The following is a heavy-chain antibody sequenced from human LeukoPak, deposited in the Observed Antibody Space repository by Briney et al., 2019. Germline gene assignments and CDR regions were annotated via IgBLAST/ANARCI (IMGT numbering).Heavy chain of an antibody. CDR3: ARDREVVAH. D-gene: IGHD2-15*01. CDR1: GYTFTGYY. CDR2: IKHKADGP. V-gene: IGHV1-2*02. J-gene: IGHJ4*02. Sequence: ASEKVSCKASGYTFTGYYIHWVRQAPRQGLEWMGWIKHKADGPNYAQKFQGRVTMTRDTSISTAYMELTRLTSDDTAVYYCARDREVVAHWGQGTRVSVSS.